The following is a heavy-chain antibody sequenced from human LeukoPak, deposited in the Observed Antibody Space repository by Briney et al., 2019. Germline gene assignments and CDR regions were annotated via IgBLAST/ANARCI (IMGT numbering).Heavy chain of an antibody. Sequence: GGSLRLSCAASGFTFSDAWMNWVRQAPGKGLEWVGRIKSKRDFETIDYAAPVKGRFTISRDDSRNTLYLQMNSLKIEDTAPYYCMIDVPGGSYPFDYWGQGTLVTVSS. D-gene: IGHD1-26*01. CDR2: IKSKRDFETI. J-gene: IGHJ4*02. V-gene: IGHV3-15*01. CDR1: GFTFSDAW. CDR3: MIDVPGGSYPFDY.